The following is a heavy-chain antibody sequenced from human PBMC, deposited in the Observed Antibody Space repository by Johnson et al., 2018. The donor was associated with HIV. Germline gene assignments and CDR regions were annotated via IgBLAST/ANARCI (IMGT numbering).Heavy chain of an antibody. Sequence: VQVVESGGGLVKPGGSLRLSCAASGFTFSDYYMSWIRQAPGKGLEWVSAIGTAGDTYYPGSVKGRFTISRENAKNSLYLQMNSLRAGDTAVYYCARGSYDYVWGSYPRRAFDIWGQGTMVTVSS. J-gene: IGHJ3*02. CDR2: IGTAGDT. CDR3: ARGSYDYVWGSYPRRAFDI. D-gene: IGHD3-16*02. CDR1: GFTFSDYY. V-gene: IGHV3-13*01.